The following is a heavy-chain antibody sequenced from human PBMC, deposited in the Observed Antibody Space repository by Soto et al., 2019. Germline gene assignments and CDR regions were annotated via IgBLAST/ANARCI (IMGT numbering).Heavy chain of an antibody. CDR2: ISAYNGNT. CDR1: GYTFTSYG. CDR3: ARVENTIFGVVITYYYYGMDV. J-gene: IGHJ6*02. Sequence: ASVEVSCKASGYTFTSYGISWVRQAPGQGLEWMGWISAYNGNTNYAQKLQGRVTMTTDTSTSTAYMELRSLRSDDTAVYYCARVENTIFGVVITYYYYGMDVWGQGTTVTVSS. V-gene: IGHV1-18*04. D-gene: IGHD3-3*01.